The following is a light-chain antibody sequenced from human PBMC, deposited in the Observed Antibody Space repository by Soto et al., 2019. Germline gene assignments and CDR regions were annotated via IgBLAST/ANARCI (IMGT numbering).Light chain of an antibody. CDR1: QSISSY. J-gene: IGKJ2*01. CDR3: QQSYNTPRT. CDR2: TAS. Sequence: DIQMTQSPSSLSASVGDRVTIACRASQSISSYLNWYQQKPGKAPKLLIYTASSLKSGVPSRFSGSGSGTDFALTISSLQPEDFATYFCQQSYNTPRTFGQGTKVEI. V-gene: IGKV1-39*01.